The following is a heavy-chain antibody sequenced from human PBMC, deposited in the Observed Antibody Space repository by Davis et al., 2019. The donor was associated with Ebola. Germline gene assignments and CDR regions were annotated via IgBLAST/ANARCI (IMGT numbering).Heavy chain of an antibody. Sequence: SETLSLTCAVYGGSFSGYYWSWIRQPPGKGLEWIGEINHSGSTNYNPSLKSRVTISVDTSKNQFSLKLSSVTAADTAVYYCARGDCSSTSCYHGMDVWGQGTTVTVSS. CDR3: ARGDCSSTSCYHGMDV. D-gene: IGHD2-2*01. CDR1: GGSFSGYY. CDR2: INHSGST. V-gene: IGHV4-34*01. J-gene: IGHJ6*02.